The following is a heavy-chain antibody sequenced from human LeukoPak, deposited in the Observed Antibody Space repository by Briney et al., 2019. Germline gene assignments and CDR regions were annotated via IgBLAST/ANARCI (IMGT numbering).Heavy chain of an antibody. J-gene: IGHJ3*02. CDR2: IYYSGST. V-gene: IGHV4-59*12. D-gene: IGHD4-23*01. Sequence: SETLSLTCTVSGGSISSYYWSWIRQPPGKGLEWIGYIYYSGSTNYNPSLKSRVTISVDRSKNQFSLKLSSVTAADTAVYYCARVGGETTVVTPDAFDIWGQGTMVTVSS. CDR3: ARVGGETTVVTPDAFDI. CDR1: GGSISSYY.